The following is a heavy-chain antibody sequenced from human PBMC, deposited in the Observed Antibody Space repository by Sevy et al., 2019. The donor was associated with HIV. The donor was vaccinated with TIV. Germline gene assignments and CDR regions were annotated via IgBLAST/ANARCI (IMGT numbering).Heavy chain of an antibody. Sequence: GGSLRLSCAASGFTFSNYALHWVRQAPGKGLEWVSFITSSGSTKHYSDSVRGRFTISRDNAKYSLSLQMNSLRAEDTAIYYCARDLPPSATTVAHFDYWGQGTLVTVSS. V-gene: IGHV3-48*03. CDR1: GFTFSNYA. J-gene: IGHJ4*02. D-gene: IGHD4-17*01. CDR2: ITSSGSTK. CDR3: ARDLPPSATTVAHFDY.